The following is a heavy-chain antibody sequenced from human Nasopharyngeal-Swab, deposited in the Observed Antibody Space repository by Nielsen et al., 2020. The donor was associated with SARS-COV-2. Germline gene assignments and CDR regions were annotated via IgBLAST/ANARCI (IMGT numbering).Heavy chain of an antibody. CDR3: AREFKTYYYGSGSSHFDY. CDR1: GYTFTSYA. CDR2: INAGNGNT. V-gene: IGHV1-3*01. Sequence: ASVKVSCKASGYTFTSYAMHWVRQAPGQRLEWMGWINAGNGNTKYSQKFQGRVTITRDTSASTAYMELSSLRSEDTAVYYCAREFKTYYYGSGSSHFDYWGQGTLVTVSS. D-gene: IGHD3-10*01. J-gene: IGHJ4*02.